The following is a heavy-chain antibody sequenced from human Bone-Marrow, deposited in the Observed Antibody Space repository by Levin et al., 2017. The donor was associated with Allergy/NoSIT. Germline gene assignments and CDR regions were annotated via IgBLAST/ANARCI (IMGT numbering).Heavy chain of an antibody. J-gene: IGHJ4*02. D-gene: IGHD6-6*01. V-gene: IGHV1-2*06. CDR2: INPNSGGT. CDR3: ARESIAARQKGGYYFDY. Sequence: ASVKVSCKASGYTFTGYYMHWVRQAPGQGLEWMGRINPNSGGTNYAQKFQGRVTMTRDTSISTAYMELSRLRSDDTAVYYCARESIAARQKGGYYFDYWGQGTLVTVSS. CDR1: GYTFTGYY.